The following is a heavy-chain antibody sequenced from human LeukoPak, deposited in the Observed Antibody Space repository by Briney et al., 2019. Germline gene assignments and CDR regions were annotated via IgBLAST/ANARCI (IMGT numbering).Heavy chain of an antibody. CDR3: ARGSSGYYYYYYMDV. CDR1: GCTFSSYA. D-gene: IGHD3-22*01. V-gene: IGHV1-69*13. J-gene: IGHJ6*03. Sequence: GASVKVSCKASGCTFSSYAISWVRQAPGQGLEWMGGIIPIFGTANYAQKFQGRVTITADESTSTAYMELSSLRSEDTAVYYCARGSSGYYYYYYMDVWGKGTTVTISS. CDR2: IIPIFGTA.